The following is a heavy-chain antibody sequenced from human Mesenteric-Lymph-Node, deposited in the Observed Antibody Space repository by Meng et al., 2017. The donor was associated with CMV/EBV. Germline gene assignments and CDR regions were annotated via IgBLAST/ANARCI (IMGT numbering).Heavy chain of an antibody. J-gene: IGHJ4*02. D-gene: IGHD1-26*01. V-gene: IGHV4-59*01. CDR3: ARGATGDTFDY. CDR2: IYYSGDT. CDR1: GGSISTYF. Sequence: GSLRLSCTISGGSISTYFWNWIRQPPGKGLEWIGYIYYSGDTNYNPSLKSRVTISVDTSENQFSLRLSSVTAADTAVYYCARGATGDTFDYWGQGTLVTVSS.